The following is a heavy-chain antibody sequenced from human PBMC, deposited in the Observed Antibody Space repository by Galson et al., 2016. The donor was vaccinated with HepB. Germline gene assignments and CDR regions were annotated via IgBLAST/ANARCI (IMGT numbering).Heavy chain of an antibody. D-gene: IGHD2-21*01. CDR2: IYSDGTT. CDR1: GFTVSGTY. CDR3: ARGARIAVVVLEDCYFDL. V-gene: IGHV3-66*01. Sequence: SLRLSCAASGFTVSGTYMSWVRQAPGKGLQWVSVIYSDGTTYYTDSVKGRFTIARDSAENTVFLQMNSLRTEDTALYYCARGARIAVVVLEDCYFDLWGRGTLLTVSA. J-gene: IGHJ2*01.